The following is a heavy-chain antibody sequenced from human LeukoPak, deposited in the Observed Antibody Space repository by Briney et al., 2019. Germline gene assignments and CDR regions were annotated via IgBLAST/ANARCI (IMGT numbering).Heavy chain of an antibody. Sequence: SETLSATCTVSGGSISSGGYYWSWIRQHPGKGLEWIGYIYYSGSTYYNPSLKSRVTISVDTSKNQFSLKLSSVTAADTAVYYCARVLAGYFDYWGQGTLVTVSS. D-gene: IGHD6-19*01. CDR1: GGSISSGGYY. J-gene: IGHJ4*02. CDR3: ARVLAGYFDY. CDR2: IYYSGST. V-gene: IGHV4-31*03.